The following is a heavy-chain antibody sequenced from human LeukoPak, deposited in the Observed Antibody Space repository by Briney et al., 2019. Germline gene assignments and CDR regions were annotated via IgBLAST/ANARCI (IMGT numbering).Heavy chain of an antibody. Sequence: SETLSLTCTVSDGSISSYYWSWIRQPPGKGLEWIGYFYYSGSIKYNPSLKSRVTISVDTSKNQFSLKLSSVTAADTAVYYCARPYSSAWCGAFHIWGQGTKVTVSS. V-gene: IGHV4-59*08. J-gene: IGHJ3*02. CDR3: ARPYSSAWCGAFHI. CDR1: DGSISSYY. CDR2: FYYSGSI. D-gene: IGHD6-19*01.